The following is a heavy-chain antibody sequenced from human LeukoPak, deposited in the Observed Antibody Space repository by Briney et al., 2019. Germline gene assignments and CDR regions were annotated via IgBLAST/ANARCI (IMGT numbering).Heavy chain of an antibody. CDR1: GYTFTSYG. CDR2: ISAYDGNT. Sequence: ASVKVSCKASGYTFTSYGISWVRQARGQGLEWMGWISAYDGNTNYAQKLQGRVTMTTDTSTSTAYMELRSLRSDDTAVYYCAREGWATIFGVVITGSAFDIWGQGTMVTVSS. D-gene: IGHD3-3*01. CDR3: AREGWATIFGVVITGSAFDI. J-gene: IGHJ3*02. V-gene: IGHV1-18*01.